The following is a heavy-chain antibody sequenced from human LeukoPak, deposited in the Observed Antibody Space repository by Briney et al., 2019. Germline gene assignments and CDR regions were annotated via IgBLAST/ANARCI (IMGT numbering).Heavy chain of an antibody. D-gene: IGHD6-13*01. V-gene: IGHV1-2*02. CDR2: INPNSGGT. CDR3: ARVPTDSSSWGYYYYYMDV. J-gene: IGHJ6*03. CDR1: EYTFTRYY. Sequence: ASGKVSGTASEYTFTRYYMHWGRQAPGQGLEWMGWINPNSGGTNYAQKFQGRVTMTRDTSISTGYMELSRLRSDDTAVYYCARVPTDSSSWGYYYYYMDVWGKGTTVTVSS.